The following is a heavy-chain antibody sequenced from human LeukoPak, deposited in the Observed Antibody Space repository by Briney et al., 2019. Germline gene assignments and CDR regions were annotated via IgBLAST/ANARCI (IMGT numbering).Heavy chain of an antibody. Sequence: PSQTLSLTCAVSGGSISSGGYSWSWLRQPPGTGLEWIGYIYHSGSTYYNPSLKSRVTISVDTSKNQFSLKLSSVTAADTAVYYCARVQRGRLRNWFDPWGQGTLVTVSS. J-gene: IGHJ5*02. CDR2: IYHSGST. D-gene: IGHD4-17*01. CDR3: ARVQRGRLRNWFDP. CDR1: GGSISSGGYS. V-gene: IGHV4-30-2*01.